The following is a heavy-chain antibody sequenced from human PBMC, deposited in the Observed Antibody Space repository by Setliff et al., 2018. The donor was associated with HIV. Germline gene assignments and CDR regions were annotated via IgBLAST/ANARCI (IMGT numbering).Heavy chain of an antibody. CDR2: IDYSGST. Sequence: ASETLSLTCTVSGGSIGTYYWSWIRQPPGKGLEWIGYIDYSGSTNYNPSLKSRVSISVDTSKNQFSLKLSSVTAADTAVYYCARQSRWGEPFDIWGQGTMVTVSS. V-gene: IGHV4-59*08. CDR3: ARQSRWGEPFDI. D-gene: IGHD6-13*01. CDR1: GGSIGTYY. J-gene: IGHJ3*02.